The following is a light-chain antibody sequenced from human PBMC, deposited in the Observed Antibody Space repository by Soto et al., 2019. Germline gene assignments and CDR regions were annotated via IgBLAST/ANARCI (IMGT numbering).Light chain of an antibody. CDR2: GAS. J-gene: IGKJ4*01. V-gene: IGKV1-39*01. CDR1: QSISTY. CDR3: QQSYTTPLT. Sequence: DMQMTQSPSSLSASVGDRVTITCRASQSISTYLNWYQHKPGRAPKLLIYGASRLQSGVPSRFSGSGSDTDFTLTISSLQREDFATYYCQQSYTTPLTFGGGTVVETK.